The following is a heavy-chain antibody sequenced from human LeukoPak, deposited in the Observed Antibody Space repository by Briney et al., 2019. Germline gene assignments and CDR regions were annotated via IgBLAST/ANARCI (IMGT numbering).Heavy chain of an antibody. D-gene: IGHD6-19*01. CDR3: ARDLYRYSSGSSSNDY. V-gene: IGHV1-18*01. CDR2: ISSYNGNT. Sequence: EASVKVSCKASGYPFTIYGLNWVRQAPGQGLEWMGWISSYNGNTNYAQNFQGRVTMTTGVSSTTAYMELRSLTSDDTAVYYCARDLYRYSSGSSSNDYWGQGTLVTVSS. CDR1: GYPFTIYG. J-gene: IGHJ4*02.